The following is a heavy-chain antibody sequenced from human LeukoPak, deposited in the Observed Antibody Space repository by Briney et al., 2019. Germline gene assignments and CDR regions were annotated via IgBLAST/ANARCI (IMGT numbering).Heavy chain of an antibody. V-gene: IGHV3-9*01. J-gene: IGHJ2*01. Sequence: GRSLRLSCAASGFTFDDYAMHWVRKAPGKGLGWVSGISYISDTIAYADSVKGRFTMFRDNAKKSLYLQMSSLRAEDTALYYCGKDYCGGDCYSGWYFDLWGRATLVTVSS. D-gene: IGHD2-21*02. CDR3: GKDYCGGDCYSGWYFDL. CDR1: GFTFDDYA. CDR2: ISYISDTI.